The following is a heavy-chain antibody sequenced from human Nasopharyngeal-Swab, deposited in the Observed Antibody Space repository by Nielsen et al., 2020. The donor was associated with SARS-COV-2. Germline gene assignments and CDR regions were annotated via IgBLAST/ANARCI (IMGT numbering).Heavy chain of an antibody. V-gene: IGHV3-21*06. D-gene: IGHD4-17*01. CDR1: GFTFSSYT. J-gene: IGHJ5*01. CDR3: VRGSYGHYDS. Sequence: GGSLRLSCAASGFTFSSYTMNWVRQAPGKGLEWVSSTSPTSDYIYYAESVKGQFTISRDNAKNSLFLQMNSLRAEETAIYYCVRGSYGHYDSWGQGALITVSS. CDR2: TSPTSDYI.